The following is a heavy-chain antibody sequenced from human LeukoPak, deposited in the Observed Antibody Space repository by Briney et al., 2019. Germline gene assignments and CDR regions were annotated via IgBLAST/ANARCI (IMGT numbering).Heavy chain of an antibody. CDR1: GGSISSGSYY. J-gene: IGHJ5*02. D-gene: IGHD6-6*01. V-gene: IGHV4-61*02. CDR2: IYTSGST. CDR3: AREEGYSSSSLWFDP. Sequence: SETLSLTCTVSGGSISSGSYYWSWIRQPAGKGLEWIGLIYTSGSTNYNPSLKSRVTISVDTSKNQFSLKLSSVTAADTAVYYCAREEGYSSSSLWFDPWGQGTLVTVSS.